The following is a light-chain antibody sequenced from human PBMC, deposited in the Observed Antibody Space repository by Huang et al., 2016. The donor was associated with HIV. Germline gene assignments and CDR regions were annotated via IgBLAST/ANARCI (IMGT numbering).Light chain of an antibody. CDR3: QQYGSSPWT. CDR1: QSVSSNL. CDR2: ATS. Sequence: EIVLTQSPGTLSLSPGDRATLSCRASQSVSSNLLVWYQQKPGQTPRLLMYATSIRATGIPDRFSGSGSGTDFSLTISRLEPEDVAVYYCQQYGSSPWTFGQGTKVEIK. V-gene: IGKV3-20*01. J-gene: IGKJ1*01.